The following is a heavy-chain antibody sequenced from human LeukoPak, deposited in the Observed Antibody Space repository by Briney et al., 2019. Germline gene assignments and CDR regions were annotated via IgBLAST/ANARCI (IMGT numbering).Heavy chain of an antibody. CDR3: ARSKSDSYGYEILGNY. Sequence: SVKVSCKASGGTFSSYAISWVRQAPGQGLEWMGRTIPIFGIANYAQKFQGRVAITADKSTSTAYMELSSLRSEDTAVYYCARSKSDSYGYEILGNYWGQGTLVTVSS. D-gene: IGHD5-18*01. CDR2: TIPIFGIA. J-gene: IGHJ4*02. V-gene: IGHV1-69*04. CDR1: GGTFSSYA.